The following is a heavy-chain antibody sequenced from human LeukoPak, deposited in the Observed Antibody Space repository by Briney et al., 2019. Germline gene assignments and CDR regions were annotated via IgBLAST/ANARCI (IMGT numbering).Heavy chain of an antibody. CDR2: ISGSGGST. CDR3: AKVLYQLLYVLDY. Sequence: GGSLRLSCAASGFTFSSYAMSWVRQAPGEGLEWVSAISGSGGSTYYADSVKGRFTISRDNSKNTLYLQMNSLRAEDTAVYYCAKVLYQLLYVLDYWGQGTLVTVSS. J-gene: IGHJ4*02. D-gene: IGHD2-2*02. V-gene: IGHV3-23*01. CDR1: GFTFSSYA.